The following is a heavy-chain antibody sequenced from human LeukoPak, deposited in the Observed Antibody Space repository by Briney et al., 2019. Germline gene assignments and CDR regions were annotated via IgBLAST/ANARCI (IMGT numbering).Heavy chain of an antibody. V-gene: IGHV3-7*02. Sequence: GGSLRHSCAASGFTFSSYWMSWVRQAPGKGLEWVANIKQDGSEKYYVDSVKGRFTISRDNAKNSLYLQMNSLRPEDTAVYYCGRLMGGYDSYFYGMDVWGQGTTVTVSS. CDR1: GFTFSSYW. CDR3: GRLMGGYDSYFYGMDV. CDR2: IKQDGSEK. J-gene: IGHJ6*02. D-gene: IGHD5-12*01.